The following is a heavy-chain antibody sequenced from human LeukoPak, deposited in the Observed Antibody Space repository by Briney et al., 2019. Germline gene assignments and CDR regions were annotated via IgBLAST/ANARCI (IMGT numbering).Heavy chain of an antibody. Sequence: SETLSLTCTVSGGSISSYYWSWIRQPPGKGLEWIGYIYYSGSTNYNPSLKSRVTISVDTSKNQFSLKLSSVTAADTAVYYCAREEVVAAMGAFDIWGQGTMVTVSS. CDR3: AREEVVAAMGAFDI. CDR2: IYYSGST. J-gene: IGHJ3*02. D-gene: IGHD2-15*01. CDR1: GGSISSYY. V-gene: IGHV4-59*01.